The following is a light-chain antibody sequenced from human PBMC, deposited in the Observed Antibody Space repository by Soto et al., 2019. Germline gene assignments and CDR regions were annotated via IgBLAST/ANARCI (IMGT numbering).Light chain of an antibody. CDR2: GAS. V-gene: IGKV3-20*01. CDR3: QQYGSSIT. J-gene: IGKJ5*01. Sequence: EIVLTQSPGTLSLSPGERATISCRDSQSVSSSYLAWYQQKPGQAPRLLIYGASSRATGIPDRFSGSGSGTDFTLTISRLEPEDFAVYYCQQYGSSITFGQGTRLEIK. CDR1: QSVSSSY.